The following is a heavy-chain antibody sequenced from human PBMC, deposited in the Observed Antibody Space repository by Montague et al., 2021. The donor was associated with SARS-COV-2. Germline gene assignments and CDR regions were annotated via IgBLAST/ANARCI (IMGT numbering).Heavy chain of an antibody. CDR1: GGSISSYY. CDR3: ARDHEMASQPGYFDA. V-gene: IGHV4-4*07. D-gene: IGHD5-24*01. Sequence: SETLSLTCTVSGGSISSYYWNWIRQSAGKGLEWIGRIYTSGSTNYDPSLKSRVTMSVDTSKNQFSLKLNSVTAADTAVYFCARDHEMASQPGYFDAWGQGTLVAVSS. CDR2: IYTSGST. J-gene: IGHJ4*02.